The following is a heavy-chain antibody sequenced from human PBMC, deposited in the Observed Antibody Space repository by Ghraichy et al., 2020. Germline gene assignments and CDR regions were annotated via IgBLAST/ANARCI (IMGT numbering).Heavy chain of an antibody. V-gene: IGHV3-33*01. J-gene: IGHJ4*02. D-gene: IGHD3-22*01. CDR3: AREPYPGGYYGSSGYSEY. CDR2: IWNDGSNK. CDR1: GFTFSSYG. Sequence: GESLNISCAASGFTFSSYGMHWVRQAPGKGLEWVAFIWNDGSNKYYADSVKGRFTISRDDSKNTLYLQMNSLRAEDTAVYYCAREPYPGGYYGSSGYSEYWGQGTLVTVSS.